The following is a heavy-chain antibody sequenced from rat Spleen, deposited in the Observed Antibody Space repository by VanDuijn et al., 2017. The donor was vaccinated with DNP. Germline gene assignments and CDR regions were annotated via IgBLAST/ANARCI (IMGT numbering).Heavy chain of an antibody. V-gene: IGHV5-31*01. Sequence: EVQLVESGGDLVQPGRSLKLSCVASGFTFNNYWMIWIRQVPGKGLDWVESITNIGGSTDHRDSVKGRFSISRDNEKSTLYLQMDILRSEDTATYYGTTGGQHWGQGISVTVSS. J-gene: IGHJ4*01. D-gene: IGHD1-2*01. CDR3: TTGGQH. CDR1: GFTFNNYW. CDR2: ITNIGGST.